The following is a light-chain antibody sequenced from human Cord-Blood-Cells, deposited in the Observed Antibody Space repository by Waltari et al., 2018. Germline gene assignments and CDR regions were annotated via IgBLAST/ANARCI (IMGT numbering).Light chain of an antibody. CDR1: QSVSSSY. V-gene: IGKV3-20*01. CDR2: GAA. CDR3: QQYGSSPFT. J-gene: IGKJ3*01. Sequence: EIVLTRSPGTLSSSPGDRATITCRDGQSVSSSYLAWYQKKPAQAPRLLCYGAASWATVIPDRFSVRGCGTAFPLTLSGLGPEDFAVYSCQQYGSSPFTFGPGTKVDIK.